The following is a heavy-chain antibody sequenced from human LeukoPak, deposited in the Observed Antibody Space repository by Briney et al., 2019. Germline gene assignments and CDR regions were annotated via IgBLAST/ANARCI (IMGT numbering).Heavy chain of an antibody. J-gene: IGHJ4*02. CDR3: ARERGGQAGSYFPS. CDR1: VYTFINYD. D-gene: IGHD1-26*01. V-gene: IGHV1-8*01. CDR2: MNPKSGKA. Sequence: GASVNVSCKASVYTFINYDISWVRQATGQGLEWMGWMNPKSGKAGYAQKFQGRVTMTRNTSISTAYMELSSLRSEDTAVYYCARERGGQAGSYFPSWGQGTLVTVST.